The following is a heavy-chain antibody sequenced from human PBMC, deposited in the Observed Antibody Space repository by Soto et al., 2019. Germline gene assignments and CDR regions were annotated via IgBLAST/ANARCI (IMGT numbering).Heavy chain of an antibody. Sequence: GGSLRLSCTASGFTFGDYAMSWFRQAPGKGLEWVGFIRSKAYGGTTEYAATVKGRFTISRDDSKGIAYLQMNSLKTADTAVYYCTRDLLGVPYDYGAPLPYYYYYYGMDVWGQGTTVTVSS. CDR3: TRDLLGVPYDYGAPLPYYYYYYGMDV. V-gene: IGHV3-49*03. CDR1: GFTFGDYA. J-gene: IGHJ6*02. CDR2: IRSKAYGGTT. D-gene: IGHD4-17*01.